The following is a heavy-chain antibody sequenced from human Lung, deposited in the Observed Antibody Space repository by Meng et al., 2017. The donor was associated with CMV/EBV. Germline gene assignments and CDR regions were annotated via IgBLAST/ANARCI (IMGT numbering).Heavy chain of an antibody. D-gene: IGHD3-10*01. Sequence: CTVSGGSISSGGYYWSWIRQHPGKGLEWIGYIYYSGSTYYSPSLKSRVTISVDTSKNQFSLKLSSVTAADTAVYYCARDRSSDWFDPWGQGTLVTVSS. V-gene: IGHV4-31*03. J-gene: IGHJ5*02. CDR1: GGSISSGGYY. CDR2: IYYSGST. CDR3: ARDRSSDWFDP.